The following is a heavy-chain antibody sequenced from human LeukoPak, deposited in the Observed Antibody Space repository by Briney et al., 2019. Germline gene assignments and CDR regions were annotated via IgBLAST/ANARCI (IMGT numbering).Heavy chain of an antibody. V-gene: IGHV3-7*03. J-gene: IGHJ4*02. D-gene: IGHD3-22*01. CDR3: ARSLSYYYDSSGYYYY. CDR2: IKEDGREK. CDR1: GFRFSDYW. Sequence: PGGSLRLSCEASGFRFSDYWMTWVRQAPGKGLEWVANIKEDGREKYYVDSVKGRFTLSKDNAKNSLYLQMNSLRAEDTAVYYCARSLSYYYDSSGYYYYWGQGTLVTVSS.